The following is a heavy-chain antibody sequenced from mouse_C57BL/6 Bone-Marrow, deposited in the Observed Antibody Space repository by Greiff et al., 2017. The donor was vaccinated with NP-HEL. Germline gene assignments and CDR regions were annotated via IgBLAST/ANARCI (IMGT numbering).Heavy chain of an antibody. J-gene: IGHJ4*01. V-gene: IGHV1-81*01. CDR2: IYPRSGNT. CDR3: TRHYLYAMDY. D-gene: IGHD5-5*01. Sequence: VQLKESGAELARPGASVKLSCKASGYTFTSYGISWVKQRTGQGLEWIGEIYPRSGNTYYNEKFKGKATLTADKSSSTAYMELRSLTSEDSAVYFCTRHYLYAMDYWGQGTSVTVSS. CDR1: GYTFTSYG.